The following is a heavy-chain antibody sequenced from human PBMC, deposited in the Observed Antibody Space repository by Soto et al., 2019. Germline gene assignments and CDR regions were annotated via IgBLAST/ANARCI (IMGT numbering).Heavy chain of an antibody. J-gene: IGHJ3*02. V-gene: IGHV3-11*01. CDR1: GFTFSDYY. CDR3: ARDQKDIVLMVYDDAFDI. D-gene: IGHD2-8*01. CDR2: ISSSGSTI. Sequence: QVQLVESGGGLVKPGGSLRLSCAASGFTFSDYYMSWIRQAPGKGLEWVSYISSSGSTIYYADSVKGRFTISRDNAKNSLYLQMNSLRAEDTAVYYCARDQKDIVLMVYDDAFDIWGQGTMVTVSS.